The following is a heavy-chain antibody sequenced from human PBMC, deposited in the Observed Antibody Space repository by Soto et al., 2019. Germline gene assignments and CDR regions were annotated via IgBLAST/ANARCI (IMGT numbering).Heavy chain of an antibody. CDR1: GFTFSNYA. V-gene: IGHV3-15*01. Sequence: GGSLRLSCAASGFTFSNYAMHWVRQAPGQGLEWVGHIKSRYDGETTDYAESVKGRFTISRDDSKDTLYLQMGSLKTEDTAVYYCTKDLPFTFGGVLAYWGQGALVTVSS. CDR3: TKDLPFTFGGVLAY. D-gene: IGHD3-16*02. J-gene: IGHJ4*02. CDR2: IKSRYDGETT.